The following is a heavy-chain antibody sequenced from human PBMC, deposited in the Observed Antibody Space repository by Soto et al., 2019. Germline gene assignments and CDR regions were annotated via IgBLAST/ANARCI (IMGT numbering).Heavy chain of an antibody. CDR3: SRVGCSNSKCYTRGMDV. J-gene: IGHJ6*02. CDR1: GGSISGYY. Sequence: PSETLSLTCTVSGGSISGYYWSWVRQPAGKGLEWVGRIYSGGTTNYSPSLKSRVTMSLDTSKDQFSLHLNSVTAADTAVYYCSRVGCSNSKCYTRGMDVWGQGTTVTVSS. D-gene: IGHD2-2*01. CDR2: IYSGGTT. V-gene: IGHV4-4*07.